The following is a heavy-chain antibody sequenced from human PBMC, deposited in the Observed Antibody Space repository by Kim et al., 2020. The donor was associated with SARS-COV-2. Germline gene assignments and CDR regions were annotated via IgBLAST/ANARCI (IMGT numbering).Heavy chain of an antibody. CDR1: GDLVNDYY. CDR3: ARLFESGWFDP. D-gene: IGHD3-10*01. CDR2: IYYTGST. Sequence: SETLSLTCTVSGDLVNDYYWSWLRQSPGRGLEWIGNIYYTGSTTYNPSLQSRVTMSVDKSKTKFYLRLNSVSAADTGIFYCARLFESGWFDPWGQGTLVT. V-gene: IGHV4-59*02. J-gene: IGHJ5*02.